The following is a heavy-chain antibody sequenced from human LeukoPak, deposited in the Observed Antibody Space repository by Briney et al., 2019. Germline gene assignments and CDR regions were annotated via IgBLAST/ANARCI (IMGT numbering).Heavy chain of an antibody. CDR1: GFTFSDHS. V-gene: IGHV3-7*01. Sequence: GGSLRLSCVASGFTFSDHSMMWVRQAPGKGLEWVANIKRDGSEKNYVDSVRGRFTVSRDNRENSLYLHLNSLGVEDTAVYYCARGSVVDESGSYYRWLDLWGQGSLVTVSS. CDR2: IKRDGSEK. D-gene: IGHD3-10*01. J-gene: IGHJ5*01. CDR3: ARGSVVDESGSYYRWLDL.